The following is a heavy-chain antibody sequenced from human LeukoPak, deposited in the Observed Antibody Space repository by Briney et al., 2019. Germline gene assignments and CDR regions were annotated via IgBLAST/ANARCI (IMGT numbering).Heavy chain of an antibody. CDR3: VSRRGYSYGQYYYDSSGSDYFDY. CDR1: GYTVTSYY. J-gene: IGHJ4*02. D-gene: IGHD3-22*01. CDR2: ITPSGGST. V-gene: IGHV1-46*01. Sequence: ASVKVSCKASGYTVTSYYMHWVRQAPGQGLEWVGLITPSGGSTSYAQKFQGRVTMTRDTSISTAYMELSRLRSDDTAVYYCVSRRGYSYGQYYYDSSGSDYFDYWGQGTLVTVSS.